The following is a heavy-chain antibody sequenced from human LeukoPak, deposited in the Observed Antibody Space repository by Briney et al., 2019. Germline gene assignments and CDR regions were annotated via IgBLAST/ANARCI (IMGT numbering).Heavy chain of an antibody. D-gene: IGHD6-13*01. V-gene: IGHV3-7*03. J-gene: IGHJ4*02. CDR2: IKQDGSEK. Sequence: QPGRSLRLSCAASGFTFSSYWMSWVRQAPGKGLEWVANIKQDGSEKYYVDSVKGRFTISRDNAKNSLYLQMNSLRAEDTAVYYCASIAAAGVFDYWGQGTLVTVSS. CDR3: ASIAAAGVFDY. CDR1: GFTFSSYW.